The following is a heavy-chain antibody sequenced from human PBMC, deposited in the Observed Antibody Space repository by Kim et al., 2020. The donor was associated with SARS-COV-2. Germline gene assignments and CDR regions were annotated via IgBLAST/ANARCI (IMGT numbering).Heavy chain of an antibody. D-gene: IGHD3-22*01. J-gene: IGHJ4*02. Sequence: GGSLRLSCAASGFSFSSYWMHWVRQAPGKGLVWVSRINSDGSSTSYADSVKGRFTISRDNAKNTLYLQMNSLRAEDTAVYYCASDYYYDSSGFDYWGQGTLVTVSS. V-gene: IGHV3-74*01. CDR1: GFSFSSYW. CDR2: INSDGSST. CDR3: ASDYYYDSSGFDY.